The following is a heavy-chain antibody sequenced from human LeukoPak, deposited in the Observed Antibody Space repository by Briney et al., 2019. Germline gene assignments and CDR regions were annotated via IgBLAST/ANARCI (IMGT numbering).Heavy chain of an antibody. CDR2: ISYDGSSK. D-gene: IGHD6-13*01. CDR1: GFTFSSYG. CDR3: ARDRVDLSSSWYEGFLGGHHSYYMDV. Sequence: GGSLRLSCAASGFTFSSYGMHWVRQAPGKGLEWVAVISYDGSSKYYADSVKGRFTISRDNSKNTLYLQMNRLRAEDTAVYYCARDRVDLSSSWYEGFLGGHHSYYMDVWGKGTTVIVSS. V-gene: IGHV3-33*05. J-gene: IGHJ6*03.